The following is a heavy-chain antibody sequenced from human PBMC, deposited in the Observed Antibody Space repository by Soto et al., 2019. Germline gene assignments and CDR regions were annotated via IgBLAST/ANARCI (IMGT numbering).Heavy chain of an antibody. CDR2: INHSGST. V-gene: IGHV4-34*01. Sequence: SETLSLTCAVYGGSFSGYYWSWIRQPPGKGLEWIGEINHSGSTNYNPSLKSRVTISVDTSKNQFSLKLSSVTAADTAVYYCASSVGFTMVRGVMAINWFDPWGQGTLVTVSS. CDR3: ASSVGFTMVRGVMAINWFDP. CDR1: GGSFSGYY. D-gene: IGHD3-10*01. J-gene: IGHJ5*02.